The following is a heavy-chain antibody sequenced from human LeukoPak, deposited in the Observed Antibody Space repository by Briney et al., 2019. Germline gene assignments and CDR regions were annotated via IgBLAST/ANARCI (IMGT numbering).Heavy chain of an antibody. CDR1: GFTFSSYA. CDR3: AKAIVPYRYLDY. J-gene: IGHJ4*02. V-gene: IGHV3-23*01. D-gene: IGHD3-16*02. CDR2: ISGTSDRT. Sequence: GGSLILSCAGSGFTFSSYAMSWVRQAPEKGLEWVSVISGTSDRTFYADSVQGRFTISRDNSKSTVYLQMSSLRPEDTAVYFCAKAIVPYRYLDYWGQGTLVTVSS.